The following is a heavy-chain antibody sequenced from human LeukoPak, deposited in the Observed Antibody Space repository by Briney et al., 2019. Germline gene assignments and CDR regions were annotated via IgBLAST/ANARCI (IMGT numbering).Heavy chain of an antibody. CDR2: IYPGGSDT. Sequence: GEALEISCKGSGYSFNSYWIGWVRQMPGKGLEWMGIIYPGGSDTRYSPSFQGQVTVSADKSISTASLQWSSLKASDTAMYYCARPANDYGSNWVDYWGQATLVTVSA. J-gene: IGHJ4*02. V-gene: IGHV5-51*01. D-gene: IGHD4-17*01. CDR3: ARPANDYGSNWVDY. CDR1: GYSFNSYW.